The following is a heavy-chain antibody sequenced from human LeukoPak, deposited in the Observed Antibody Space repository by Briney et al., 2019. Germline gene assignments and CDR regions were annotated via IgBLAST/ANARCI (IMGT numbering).Heavy chain of an antibody. J-gene: IGHJ3*01. D-gene: IGHD3-22*01. CDR3: ARARDYYDSSGRRDAFDV. V-gene: IGHV4-31*03. CDR2: IYHSGST. Sequence: SQTLSLTCTVSGGSISSGAYYWSWIRQHPGKGLEWIGYIYHSGSTYYNPPLESRLTISVEMSKNQLSLKLSSVTAADTAVYYCARARDYYDSSGRRDAFDVWRQGTMVTVSS. CDR1: GGSISSGAYY.